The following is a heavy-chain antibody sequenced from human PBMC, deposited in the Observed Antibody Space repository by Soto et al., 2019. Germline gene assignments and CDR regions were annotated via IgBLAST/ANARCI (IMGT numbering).Heavy chain of an antibody. CDR3: ARVGGRYSNYNPNWFDP. CDR1: GGTFSSYA. Sequence: QVQLVQSGAEVKKPGSSVKVSCKASGGTFSSYAISWVRQAPGQGLEWMGGIIPIFGTANYAQKFQGRVTITADESTSTAYMELSSLRPEDTAVYYCARVGGRYSNYNPNWFDPWGQGTLVTVSS. D-gene: IGHD4-4*01. CDR2: IIPIFGTA. V-gene: IGHV1-69*01. J-gene: IGHJ5*02.